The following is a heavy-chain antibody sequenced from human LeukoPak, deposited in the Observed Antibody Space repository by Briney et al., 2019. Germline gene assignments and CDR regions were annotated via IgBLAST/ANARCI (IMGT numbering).Heavy chain of an antibody. Sequence: SETLSLTCAVSGGSISSSNWWSWVRQPPGKGLEWIGEIYHSGSTNYNPSLKSRVTISVDKSKNQFSLRLSSVTAADTAVYYCARGGSTVTTVTNYFDYWGQGTLVTVSS. CDR2: IYHSGST. V-gene: IGHV4-4*02. CDR3: ARGGSTVTTVTNYFDY. J-gene: IGHJ4*02. D-gene: IGHD4-17*01. CDR1: GGSISSSNW.